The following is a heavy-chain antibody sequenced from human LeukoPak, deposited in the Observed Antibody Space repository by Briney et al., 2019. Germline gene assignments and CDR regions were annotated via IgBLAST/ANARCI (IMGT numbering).Heavy chain of an antibody. D-gene: IGHD3-10*01. CDR3: ARDRYYGSGSYYDYYYGMDV. V-gene: IGHV1-69*04. CDR2: IIPILGIA. CDR1: GGTFSSYA. J-gene: IGHJ6*02. Sequence: ASVTVSCKASGGTFSSYAISWVRQAPGQGLEWMGRIIPILGIANYAQKFQGRVTITADKSTSTAYMELSSLRSEDTAVYYCARDRYYGSGSYYDYYYGMDVWGQGTTVTVSS.